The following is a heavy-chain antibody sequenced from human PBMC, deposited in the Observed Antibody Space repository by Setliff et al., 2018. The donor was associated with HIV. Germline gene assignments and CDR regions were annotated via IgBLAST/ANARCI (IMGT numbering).Heavy chain of an antibody. CDR1: GYTFTSYG. CDR2: INPNGGGV. D-gene: IGHD4-17*01. CDR3: ARFPLRASVSPDY. J-gene: IGHJ4*02. V-gene: IGHV1-2*02. Sequence: ASVKVSCKASGYTFTSYGISWVRQAPGQGLEWMGWINPNGGGVNYAQKFQPRVTMTRDPSITTVYLELNDLRSDDTAVYYCARFPLRASVSPDYWGQGTLVTVSS.